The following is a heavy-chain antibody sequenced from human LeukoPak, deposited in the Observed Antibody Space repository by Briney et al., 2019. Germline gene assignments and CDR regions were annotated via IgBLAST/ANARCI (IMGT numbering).Heavy chain of an antibody. CDR3: ARSDSSGYYYFDY. D-gene: IGHD3-22*01. Sequence: ASVKVSCKASGYIFTNYYLYWVRQAPGQGLEWMGVINPVGGVTTYAQRFQGRVTMTRDTSTNTVYMELSSLRSEDTAVYYCARSDSSGYYYFDYWGQGTLVTVSS. V-gene: IGHV1-46*01. CDR2: INPVGGVT. CDR1: GYIFTNYY. J-gene: IGHJ4*02.